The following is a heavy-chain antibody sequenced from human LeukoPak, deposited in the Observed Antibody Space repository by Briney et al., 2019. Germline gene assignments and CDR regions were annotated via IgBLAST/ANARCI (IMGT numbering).Heavy chain of an antibody. CDR3: ARKRGSSGWWDFDY. D-gene: IGHD6-19*01. CDR2: ISGSGGST. CDR1: GFTFSSYA. J-gene: IGHJ4*02. V-gene: IGHV3-23*01. Sequence: GGSLRLSCAASGFTFSSYAMSWVRQAPGKGLEWVSAISGSGGSTYYADSVKGRFTISRDNSKNTLYLQMNSLRAEDTAVYYCARKRGSSGWWDFDYWGQGTLVTVSS.